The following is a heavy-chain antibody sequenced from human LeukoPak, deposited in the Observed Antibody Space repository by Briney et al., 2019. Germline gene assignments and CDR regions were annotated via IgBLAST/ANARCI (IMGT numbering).Heavy chain of an antibody. Sequence: PSETLSLTCAVSGGSISSGGYSWSWIRQPPGKGLEWIGNIYPSGTTYYNPSLKTRVTISVDTSKNQFSLKLSSVTAADTAVYFCARAYSSSWYFNWFDPWGQGTLVTVSS. J-gene: IGHJ5*02. V-gene: IGHV4-30-2*01. CDR3: ARAYSSSWYFNWFDP. CDR1: GGSISSGGYS. CDR2: IYPSGTT. D-gene: IGHD6-13*01.